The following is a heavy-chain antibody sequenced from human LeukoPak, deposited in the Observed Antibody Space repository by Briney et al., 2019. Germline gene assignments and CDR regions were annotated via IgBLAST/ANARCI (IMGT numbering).Heavy chain of an antibody. V-gene: IGHV6-1*01. CDR1: GDSVSRNTAG. CDR3: ARLSHVLLWFGELSWFDP. J-gene: IGHJ5*02. Sequence: SQTLSLTCAISGDSVSRNTAGWNWIRQSPSRGLEWLGRTYYRSKWYNDFAPSVRNRITINPDTSKNQFSLKLSSVTAADTAVYYCARLSHVLLWFGELSWFDPWGQGTLVTVSS. D-gene: IGHD3-10*01. CDR2: TYYRSKWYN.